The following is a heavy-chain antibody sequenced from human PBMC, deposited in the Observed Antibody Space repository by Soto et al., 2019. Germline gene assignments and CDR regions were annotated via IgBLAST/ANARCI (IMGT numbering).Heavy chain of an antibody. Sequence: EVQLVESGGGLVQPGGSLRLSCAASGFTVSSNYLSWVRQAPGKGLEWVSVIYSGGSTYYADSVKGRFTISRDNSKNTLYLQMNSLRAADTAVYYCARDKIPDILTGYYDEYWGQGTLVTVSS. D-gene: IGHD3-9*01. CDR1: GFTVSSNY. V-gene: IGHV3-66*01. CDR2: IYSGGST. J-gene: IGHJ4*02. CDR3: ARDKIPDILTGYYDEY.